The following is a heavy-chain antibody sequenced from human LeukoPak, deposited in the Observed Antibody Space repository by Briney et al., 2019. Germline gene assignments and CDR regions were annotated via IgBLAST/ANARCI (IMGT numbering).Heavy chain of an antibody. CDR3: AREGVDTADYYYMDV. CDR1: GGSISSYY. V-gene: IGHV4-4*07. J-gene: IGHJ6*03. Sequence: SETLSLTCTVSGGSISSYYWSWIRQPAGKGLEWIGRIYASGSSTNYNPSLKSRVTISVDTSKNQFSLKLSSVTAADTAVYYCAREGVDTADYYYMDVWGKGTTVTVSS. CDR2: IYASGSST. D-gene: IGHD5-18*01.